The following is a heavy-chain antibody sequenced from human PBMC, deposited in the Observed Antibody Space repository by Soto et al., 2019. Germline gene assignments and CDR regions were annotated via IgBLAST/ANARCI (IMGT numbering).Heavy chain of an antibody. CDR2: ISGSGGST. J-gene: IGHJ6*02. D-gene: IGHD2-21*02. Sequence: GGSLRLSCAASGFTFSSYAMSWVRQAPGKGLEWVSAISGSGGSTYYADSVKGRFTISRDNSKNTLYLQMNSLRAEDTAVYYCAFLEIVVVTATPYYYGMDVWGQGTTVTVSS. CDR1: GFTFSSYA. V-gene: IGHV3-23*01. CDR3: AFLEIVVVTATPYYYGMDV.